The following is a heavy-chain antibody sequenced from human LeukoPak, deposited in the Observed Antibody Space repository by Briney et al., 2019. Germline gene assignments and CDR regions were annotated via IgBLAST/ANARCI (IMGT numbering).Heavy chain of an antibody. CDR1: GFTFSSYW. Sequence: GGSLRLSCVASGFTFSSYWMHWVRQAPGKGLAWVSRIDTDGGTTTYADSVKGRFTISRDNAKNTLFLQMNSLRAEDTAVYYCARLADWGAWGQGTLVTVSS. V-gene: IGHV3-74*01. CDR3: ARLADWGA. D-gene: IGHD3-16*01. J-gene: IGHJ4*02. CDR2: IDTDGGTT.